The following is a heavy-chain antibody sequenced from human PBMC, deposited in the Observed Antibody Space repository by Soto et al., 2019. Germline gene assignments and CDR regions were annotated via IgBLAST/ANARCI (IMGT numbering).Heavy chain of an antibody. V-gene: IGHV1-18*01. J-gene: IGHJ6*02. Sequence: QVQLVQSGAEVKKPGASVKVSCKASGYSFTSYGISWVRQAPGQGLEWMGWISAYNGNTNYAQKLQGRVTMTTDTDTSTAKMERGSLGSDDTAVYSGARDKGFGESDAWGQGTTVTVSS. CDR3: ARDKGFGESDA. CDR1: GYSFTSYG. CDR2: ISAYNGNT. D-gene: IGHD3-10*01.